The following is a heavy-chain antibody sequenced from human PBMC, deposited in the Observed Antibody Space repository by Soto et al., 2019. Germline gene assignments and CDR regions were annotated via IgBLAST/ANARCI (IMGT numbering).Heavy chain of an antibody. Sequence: EVPVVESGGGLVKPGGSLRLSCAASGFTFSSSDMNWVRQAPGKGLEWVSSIDTGTRHVYYADSVRGRFTSSRDDAKNSLYLQINSLRVEDTAFYYCARRTVTTYHYFDYWGQGTLVTVSS. J-gene: IGHJ4*02. CDR3: ARRTVTTYHYFDY. V-gene: IGHV3-21*01. D-gene: IGHD4-17*01. CDR2: IDTGTRHV. CDR1: GFTFSSSD.